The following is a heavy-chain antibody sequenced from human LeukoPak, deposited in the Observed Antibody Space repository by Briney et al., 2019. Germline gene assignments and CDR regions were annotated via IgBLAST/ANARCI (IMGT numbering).Heavy chain of an antibody. V-gene: IGHV3-7*01. D-gene: IGHD6-6*01. J-gene: IGHJ5*02. Sequence: PGGSLRLSCAASGFTFSSYWMSWVRQAPGKGLEWVANIKQDGSEKYYVDSVKGRFTISRDNAKNSLYLQMNSLRAEDTAVYYCPRGTWYRSSSGWFDPWGQGTQVTVSS. CDR2: IKQDGSEK. CDR1: GFTFSSYW. CDR3: PRGTWYRSSSGWFDP.